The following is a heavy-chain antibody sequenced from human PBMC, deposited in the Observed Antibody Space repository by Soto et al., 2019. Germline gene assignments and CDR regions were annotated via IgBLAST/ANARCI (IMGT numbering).Heavy chain of an antibody. CDR3: AQTRAAGTLAPHFDY. D-gene: IGHD6-13*01. J-gene: IGHJ4*02. V-gene: IGHV4-34*01. Sequence: QVQLQQWGAGLLKPSETLSLTCAVYGGSFSGYYWSWIRQPPGKGLEWIGEINHSGSTNYNPSLKSRVTISVDTSKNQCSLKLSSVTAADTAVYYCAQTRAAGTLAPHFDYWGQGTLVTVSS. CDR1: GGSFSGYY. CDR2: INHSGST.